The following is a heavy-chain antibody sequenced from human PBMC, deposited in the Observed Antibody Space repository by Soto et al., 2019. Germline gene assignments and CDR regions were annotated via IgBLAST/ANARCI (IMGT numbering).Heavy chain of an antibody. CDR2: IIPILGIA. V-gene: IGHV1-69*02. J-gene: IGHJ3*02. Sequence: SVKVSCKASGGTFSSYTISWVRQAPGQGLEWMGRIIPILGIANYAQKFQGRATITADKSTSTAYMELSSLRSEDTAVYYCARARIVGATTGGDAFEIWGQGTMVTVSS. D-gene: IGHD1-26*01. CDR3: ARARIVGATTGGDAFEI. CDR1: GGTFSSYT.